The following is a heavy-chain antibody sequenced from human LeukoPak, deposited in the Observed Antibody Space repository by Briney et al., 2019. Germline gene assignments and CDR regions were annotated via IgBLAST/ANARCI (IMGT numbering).Heavy chain of an antibody. Sequence: GGSLRLSCAASGFTVSRNYMSWVRQAPGKGLEWVAVIAYDGSRAFYADSVKGRFTISRDNSKNTMSVQMDDLRAEDTAVYYCTRYNNDHFDYWGQGTLVTVSS. CDR1: GFTVSRNY. D-gene: IGHD1-14*01. J-gene: IGHJ4*02. V-gene: IGHV3-33*08. CDR2: IAYDGSRA. CDR3: TRYNNDHFDY.